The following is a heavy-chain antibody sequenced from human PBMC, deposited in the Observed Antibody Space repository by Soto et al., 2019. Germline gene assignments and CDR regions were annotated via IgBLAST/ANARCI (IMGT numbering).Heavy chain of an antibody. J-gene: IGHJ4*02. CDR3: ARDLEQYYDFWSGYSHESY. CDR1: GFTFSSYW. Sequence: EVQLVESGGCLVQPGGSLRLSCAASGFTFSSYWMSWVRQAPGKGLEWVANIKQDGSEKYYVDSVKGRFTISRDNAKNSLYLQMNSLRAEDTAVYYCARDLEQYYDFWSGYSHESYWGQGTLVTVSS. D-gene: IGHD3-3*01. V-gene: IGHV3-7*03. CDR2: IKQDGSEK.